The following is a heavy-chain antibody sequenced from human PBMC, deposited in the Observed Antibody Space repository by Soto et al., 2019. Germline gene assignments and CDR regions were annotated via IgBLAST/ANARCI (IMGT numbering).Heavy chain of an antibody. Sequence: VASVKVSCKASGYTFTRYGISWVRQAPGQGLEWMGWISAYIGNTNYAQKLQGRVTMTTDTSTSTAYMELRSLRSDDTAVYYCARVGLAIAVAGKNWFDPCGEGNLV. V-gene: IGHV1-18*01. J-gene: IGHJ5*02. CDR3: ARVGLAIAVAGKNWFDP. D-gene: IGHD6-19*01. CDR1: GYTFTRYG. CDR2: ISAYIGNT.